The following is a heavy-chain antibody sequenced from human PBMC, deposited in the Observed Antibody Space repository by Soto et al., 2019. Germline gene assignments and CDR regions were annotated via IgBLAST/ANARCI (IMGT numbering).Heavy chain of an antibody. CDR2: IDYSGNI. D-gene: IGHD1-1*01. J-gene: IGHJ4*02. Sequence: SETLSLTCNASGGSITSSGSAWGWIRQSPGKGLEWIGTIDYSGNIYYIPSLKSQITISVDTSKNQISLKLSSVTAADTFVYYCARHIHNQGFEYYFDPWGQGTLVTVSS. CDR1: GGSITSSGSA. V-gene: IGHV4-39*01. CDR3: ARHIHNQGFEYYFDP.